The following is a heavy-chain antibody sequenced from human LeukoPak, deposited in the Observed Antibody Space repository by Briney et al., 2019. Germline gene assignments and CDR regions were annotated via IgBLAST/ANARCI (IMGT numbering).Heavy chain of an antibody. Sequence: SETLSLTCTVSGGSISAYYWSWIRQPPGKGLEWIGYIYYSGSAHHNPSLKSRVIISVDTSKNQFSLKLSSVTAADTAVYFCAREVNEMVRGVTDDAFDLWGQGTMVTVSS. CDR3: AREVNEMVRGVTDDAFDL. D-gene: IGHD3-10*01. CDR1: GGSISAYY. CDR2: IYYSGSA. V-gene: IGHV4-59*12. J-gene: IGHJ3*01.